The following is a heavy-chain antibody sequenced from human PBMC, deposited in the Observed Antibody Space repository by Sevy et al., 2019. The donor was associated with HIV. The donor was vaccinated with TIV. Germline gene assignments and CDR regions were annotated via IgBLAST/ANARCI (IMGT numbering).Heavy chain of an antibody. Sequence: GGSLRLSCTASGFTFSSYDMNWVRQAPGKGLEWGSKISSSGSSIYYADSVKGRFTISRDNAKNSLKLKMNSLRAEDTAVYYCTGNGGAFDNGFDPWGQGTLVTVSS. J-gene: IGHJ5*02. CDR1: GFTFSSYD. CDR2: ISSSGSSI. D-gene: IGHD2-8*01. V-gene: IGHV3-48*03. CDR3: TGNGGAFDNGFDP.